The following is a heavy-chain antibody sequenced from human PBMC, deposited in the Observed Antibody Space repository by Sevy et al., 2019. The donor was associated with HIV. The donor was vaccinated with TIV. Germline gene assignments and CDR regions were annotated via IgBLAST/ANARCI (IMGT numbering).Heavy chain of an antibody. Sequence: LSLTCTVSGGSITTTDYYWSWIRQSPRKGLEWIGYIHYSGRTYYNPSLKSRVTMSVDTSRNQFSLRLNSVTATDTAVYYCARGVGGPGVMITFGGVKYAFDFWGQGRTVTVSS. V-gene: IGHV4-30-4*01. CDR3: ARGVGGPGVMITFGGVKYAFDF. J-gene: IGHJ3*01. D-gene: IGHD3-16*01. CDR2: IHYSGRT. CDR1: GGSITTTDYY.